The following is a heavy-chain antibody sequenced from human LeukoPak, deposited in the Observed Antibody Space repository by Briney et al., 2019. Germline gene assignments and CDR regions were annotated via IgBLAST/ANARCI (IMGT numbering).Heavy chain of an antibody. CDR2: VDPEDGET. D-gene: IGHD3-22*01. Sequence: ASVKVSCKVSGYTFTDYHMHWVQQAPGKGLEWMGLVDPEDGETIYAEKFQGRVTITADTSTDTAYMELSSLRSEDTAVYYCATDPTMIPEDYWGQGTLVTVSS. J-gene: IGHJ4*02. CDR3: ATDPTMIPEDY. CDR1: GYTFTDYH. V-gene: IGHV1-69-2*01.